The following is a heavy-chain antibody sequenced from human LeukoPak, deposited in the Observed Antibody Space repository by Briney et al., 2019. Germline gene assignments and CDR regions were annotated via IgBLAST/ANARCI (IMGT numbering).Heavy chain of an antibody. D-gene: IGHD1-7*01. CDR1: GGSLSGYY. V-gene: IGHV4-34*01. Sequence: SETLSLTCAVYGGSLSGYYWSWIRQPPGKGLEWIGEINHSGSTNYNPSPKSRVTISVDTSKNQFSLKLSSVTAADTAVYYCARGPSNWNYYKSPLGFDPWGQGTLVTVSS. CDR2: INHSGST. J-gene: IGHJ5*02. CDR3: ARGPSNWNYYKSPLGFDP.